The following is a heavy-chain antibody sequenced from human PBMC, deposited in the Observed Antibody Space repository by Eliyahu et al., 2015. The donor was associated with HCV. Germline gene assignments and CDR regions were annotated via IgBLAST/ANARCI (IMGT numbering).Heavy chain of an antibody. V-gene: IGHV3-33*01. D-gene: IGHD1-26*01. Sequence: QVQLVESGGGVVQPDRSXRLXCVASGFTFSSDAMHWVRQXPGKGLEWVALIWYNGSKKYYADSVKGRFTISRDNSQNTLYLQMSSLRAEDTAVYYCAGDVGATGVNGMAVWGQGTTVTVSS. J-gene: IGHJ6*02. CDR2: IWYNGSKK. CDR3: AGDVGATGVNGMAV. CDR1: GFTFSSDA.